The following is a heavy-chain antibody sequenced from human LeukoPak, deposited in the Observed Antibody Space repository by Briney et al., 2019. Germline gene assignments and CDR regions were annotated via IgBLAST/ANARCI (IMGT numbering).Heavy chain of an antibody. Sequence: SETLSLTCTVSGGSISTSNYYWGWIRQPPGKGLEWIGNIFYSGSTYYSPSLRSRVTISLDTSRNQFSLKLNSVTAADTAMYFCAKSGGYGLIDYWGQGTLVTVSS. D-gene: IGHD1-26*01. CDR1: GGSISTSNYY. CDR2: IFYSGST. J-gene: IGHJ4*02. CDR3: AKSGGYGLIDY. V-gene: IGHV4-39*01.